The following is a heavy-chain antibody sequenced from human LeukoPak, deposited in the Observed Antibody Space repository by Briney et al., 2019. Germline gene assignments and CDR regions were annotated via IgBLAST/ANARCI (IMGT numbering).Heavy chain of an antibody. CDR2: ISSSSTYI. J-gene: IGHJ4*02. CDR1: GFTFRSYS. D-gene: IGHD2-2*01. CDR3: ARDLQYCSSTSCYASYFDY. Sequence: GGSLRLSCAASGFTFRSYSMNWVRQAPGKGLEWVSSISSSSTYIYYADSVKGRFTISRDNAKNSLYLQMNSLRAEDTAVYYCARDLQYCSSTSCYASYFDYWGQGTLVTVSS. V-gene: IGHV3-21*01.